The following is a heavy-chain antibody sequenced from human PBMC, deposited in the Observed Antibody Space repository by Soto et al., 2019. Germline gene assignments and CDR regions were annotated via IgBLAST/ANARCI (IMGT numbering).Heavy chain of an antibody. J-gene: IGHJ4*02. V-gene: IGHV1-69*02. D-gene: IGHD3-16*01. CDR2: IIPILRMA. Sequence: QVQLVQSGAEVKKPGSSVKVSCKASGGTFSNYTISWVRQAPGQGLEWMGRIIPILRMADYAQKFQGRVTITADKSTGTAYMEMSSLRSEDTAVYYCASVSGGAHFDFWGQGTLVTVSS. CDR3: ASVSGGAHFDF. CDR1: GGTFSNYT.